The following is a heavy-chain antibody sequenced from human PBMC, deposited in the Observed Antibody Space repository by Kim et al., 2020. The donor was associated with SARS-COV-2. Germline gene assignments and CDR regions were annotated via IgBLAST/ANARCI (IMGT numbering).Heavy chain of an antibody. V-gene: IGHV3-33*06. D-gene: IGHD3-9*01. J-gene: IGHJ3*02. CDR2: IWYDGSNK. CDR3: AKGLYYDILTGYYLSDVFDI. CDR1: GFTFSSYG. Sequence: GGSLRLSCAASGFTFSSYGIHWVRQAPGKGLEWVAVIWYDGSNKYYTDSVKARFTISRDNSKNTLYLQMNSLRAEDTAVYYCAKGLYYDILTGYYLSDVFDIWGQGTMVTVSS.